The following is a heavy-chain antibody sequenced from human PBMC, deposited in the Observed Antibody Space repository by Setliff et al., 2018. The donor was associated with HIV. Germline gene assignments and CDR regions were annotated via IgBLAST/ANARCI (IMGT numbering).Heavy chain of an antibody. V-gene: IGHV4-59*01. CDR1: GGSFSGYY. Sequence: SETLSLTCSVSGGSFSGYYWSWIRQPPGKGLEWIGYIYVYNSERTNYNPSLTSRVTISVDTSRNQFSLKLTSVPAADTAVYYCARVPTNPDFYYYYMDVWGKGTTVTAP. CDR2: IYVYNSERT. J-gene: IGHJ6*03. CDR3: ARVPTNPDFYYYYMDV.